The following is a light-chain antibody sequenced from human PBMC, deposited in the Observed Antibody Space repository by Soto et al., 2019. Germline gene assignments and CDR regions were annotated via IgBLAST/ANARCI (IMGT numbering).Light chain of an antibody. CDR2: GAS. CDR3: QQYGSSPWT. Sequence: IVRTQSPGTLSLSPRERATLSWMASQSVSSSYLAWYQQKPGQAPRLLSYGASSRATGIPDRFSGSGSGTEFTLTISRLEPVEFEVYYCQQYGSSPWTFGQGTKVEI. CDR1: QSVSSSY. V-gene: IGKV3-20*01. J-gene: IGKJ1*01.